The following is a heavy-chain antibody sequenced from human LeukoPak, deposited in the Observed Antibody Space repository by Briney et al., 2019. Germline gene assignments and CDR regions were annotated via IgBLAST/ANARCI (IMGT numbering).Heavy chain of an antibody. CDR2: IDTGGST. J-gene: IGHJ4*02. CDR3: ARLNDHYGSGNYVY. V-gene: IGHV3-23*01. CDR1: GFMFSSYA. D-gene: IGHD3-10*01. Sequence: PGGSLRLSCAASGFMFSSYAMTWVRQAPGKGLEWASGIDTGGSTFYADSVKGRFIISRDNSKTTLYLQMNSLRIEDTAVYFCARLNDHYGSGNYVYWGQGTLVTVSS.